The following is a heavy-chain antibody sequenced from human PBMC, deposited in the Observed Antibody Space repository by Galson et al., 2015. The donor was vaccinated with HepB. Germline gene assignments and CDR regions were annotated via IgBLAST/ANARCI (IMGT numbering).Heavy chain of an antibody. Sequence: SLRLSCAASGFTFSNCDMSWVRQAPGKGLEWVSTISGSADSTSYADSVKGRFTVSRDNSRNTLYLQMNSQRAEDTALYYCATLGYCTGGIYYHRWGQGTLVTVSS. J-gene: IGHJ5*02. CDR2: ISGSADST. CDR3: ATLGYCTGGIYYHR. D-gene: IGHD2-15*01. V-gene: IGHV3-23*01. CDR1: GFTFSNCD.